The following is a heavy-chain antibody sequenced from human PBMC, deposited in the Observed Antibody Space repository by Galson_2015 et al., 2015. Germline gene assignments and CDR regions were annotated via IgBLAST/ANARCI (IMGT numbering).Heavy chain of an antibody. CDR2: INPRDSDI. J-gene: IGHJ6*02. Sequence: QSGAEVKKPGESLRISCTSSGYNFPNYWIAWVRRMPGKGLEWMGLINPRDSDIRYSPSFQGQVTISADNSISTAYLQWSSLKASDTAMYYCARHRAAGGNYYYGMDVWGQGTTVTVSS. CDR1: GYNFPNYW. V-gene: IGHV5-51*01. CDR3: ARHRAAGGNYYYGMDV. D-gene: IGHD6-13*01.